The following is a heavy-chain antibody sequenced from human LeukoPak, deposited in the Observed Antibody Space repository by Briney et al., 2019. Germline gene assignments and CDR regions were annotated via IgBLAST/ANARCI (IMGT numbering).Heavy chain of an antibody. Sequence: ASVKVSCKASGYTFTSNYMHWVRQAPGQGLEWMGVIAPSSGTTSYAQKFQGRVTMTRDTSTSTLYMELSSLTSEDTAVYYCARASGSSAVPFDYWGQGTLVTVSP. CDR3: ARASGSSAVPFDY. D-gene: IGHD3-10*01. V-gene: IGHV1-46*01. CDR2: IAPSSGTT. J-gene: IGHJ4*02. CDR1: GYTFTSNY.